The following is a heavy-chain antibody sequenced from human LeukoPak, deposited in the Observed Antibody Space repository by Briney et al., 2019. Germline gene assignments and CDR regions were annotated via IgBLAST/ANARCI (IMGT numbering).Heavy chain of an antibody. CDR2: IYYSGST. J-gene: IGHJ4*02. CDR1: GGSISSSSYY. D-gene: IGHD6-19*01. Sequence: SETLSLTCTVSGGSISSSSYYWGWIRQPPGTGLEWIGSIYYSGSTYYNPSLKSRVTISVDTSKNQFSLKLSSVTAADPAVYYCARRGSGWYYFDYWGQGTLVSVSS. CDR3: ARRGSGWYYFDY. V-gene: IGHV4-39*01.